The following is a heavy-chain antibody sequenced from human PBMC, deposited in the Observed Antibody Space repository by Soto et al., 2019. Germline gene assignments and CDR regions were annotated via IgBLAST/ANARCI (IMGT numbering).Heavy chain of an antibody. V-gene: IGHV1-18*04. CDR1: GYTFTSYG. CDR3: ARDGDSSGWYGWFDP. J-gene: IGHJ5*02. CDR2: ISAYNGNT. D-gene: IGHD6-19*01. Sequence: SVKVSCKASGYTFTSYGISWVRQAPGQGLEWMGWISAYNGNTNYAQKLQGRVTMTTDTSTSTAYMELRSLRSDDTAVYYCARDGDSSGWYGWFDPWGQGTLVTGSS.